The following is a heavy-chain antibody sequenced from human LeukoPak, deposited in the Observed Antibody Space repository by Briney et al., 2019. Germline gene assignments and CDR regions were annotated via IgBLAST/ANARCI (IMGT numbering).Heavy chain of an antibody. D-gene: IGHD6-13*01. CDR3: AGEGGMAEAAFDI. V-gene: IGHV6-1*01. J-gene: IGHJ3*02. Sequence: SQTLSLTCAISGDSVSSNSAAWNWIRQSPSRGLEWLGRTYYRSKWKKDYAVSVKSRITINPDTSKNQFPLLLSSVTPEDTAVYYCAGEGGMAEAAFDIWGQGTMVTVSS. CDR2: TYYRSKWKK. CDR1: GDSVSSNSAA.